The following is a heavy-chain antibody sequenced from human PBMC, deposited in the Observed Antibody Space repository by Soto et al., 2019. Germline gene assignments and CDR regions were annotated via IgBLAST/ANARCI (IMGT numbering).Heavy chain of an antibody. D-gene: IGHD6-19*01. V-gene: IGHV3-23*01. CDR2: ISGGGGST. CDR3: AKNGLYLQWLLTSFDY. CDR1: GFTFSSYA. J-gene: IGHJ4*02. Sequence: PGGSLRLSCAASGFTFSSYAMSWVRQAPGKGLEWVSAISGGGGSTYYADSVKGRFTISRDNSKNTPYLQMTSLRAEEKSVYYFAKNGLYLQWLLTSFDYWGQGTLVTVSS.